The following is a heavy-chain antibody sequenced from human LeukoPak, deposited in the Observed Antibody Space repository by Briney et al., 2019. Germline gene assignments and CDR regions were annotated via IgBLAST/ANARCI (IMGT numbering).Heavy chain of an antibody. D-gene: IGHD2-2*01. V-gene: IGHV3-53*01. J-gene: IGHJ4*02. CDR1: GFTVSSNY. CDR3: ASGARRTSCLDY. CDR2: LYSGDGA. Sequence: PGGSLRLSCAASGFTVSSNYRSWVRQAPGKGLEWVSVLYSGDGAYYPDSVKGRFSISRDNSKNTLYLQMNSLRAEDTAVYYCASGARRTSCLDYWGQGTLVTVSS.